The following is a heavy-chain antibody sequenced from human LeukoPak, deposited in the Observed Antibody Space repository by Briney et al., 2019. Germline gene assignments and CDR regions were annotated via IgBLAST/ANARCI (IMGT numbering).Heavy chain of an antibody. D-gene: IGHD3-3*01. CDR3: AKVISSFGNGMDV. CDR1: GFTFDDSA. J-gene: IGHJ6*02. V-gene: IGHV3-9*01. Sequence: GGSLRLSCAASGFTFDDSAMHWVRQAPGKGLGWVSGISWNSGSIGYADSVKGRFTISRDNAKNSLYLQMNSLRAEDTALYYCAKVISSFGNGMDVWGQGTTVTVSS. CDR2: ISWNSGSI.